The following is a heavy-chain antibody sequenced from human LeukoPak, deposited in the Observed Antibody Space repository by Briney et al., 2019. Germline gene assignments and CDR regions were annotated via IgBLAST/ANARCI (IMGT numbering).Heavy chain of an antibody. CDR3: TRFYDKYGYYYFDY. V-gene: IGHV4-39*01. CDR2: IYYSGYT. D-gene: IGHD5-24*01. Sequence: SETLSLTCTVSGGPISSYPSYWGWIRQPPGKGLEWIGNIYYSGYTYYNPSLKSRVTISVDTSKSQFSLKLSSVTAADTAVYYCTRFYDKYGYYYFDYWGQGTLVTVPS. J-gene: IGHJ4*02. CDR1: GGPISSYPSY.